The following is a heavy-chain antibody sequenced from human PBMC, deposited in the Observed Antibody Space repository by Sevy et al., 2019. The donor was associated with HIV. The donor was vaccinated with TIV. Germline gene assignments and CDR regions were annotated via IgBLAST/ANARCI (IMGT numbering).Heavy chain of an antibody. V-gene: IGHV3-7*01. J-gene: IGHJ3*02. CDR2: IKQDGSEK. Sequence: GGSLRLSCAASGFTFSSYWMSWVRQAPGKGLEWVDNIKQDGSEKYYVDSVKGRFTISRDNAKNSLYLQMNSLRAEDTAVYYCARGGPRIAVAGTLGGAFDIWGQGTMVTVSS. CDR3: ARGGPRIAVAGTLGGAFDI. D-gene: IGHD6-19*01. CDR1: GFTFSSYW.